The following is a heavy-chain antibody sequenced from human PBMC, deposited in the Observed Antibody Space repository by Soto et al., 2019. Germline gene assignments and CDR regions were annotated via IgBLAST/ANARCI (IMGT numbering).Heavy chain of an antibody. V-gene: IGHV3-48*02. CDR3: ARDNGIAGSFDP. J-gene: IGHJ5*02. D-gene: IGHD6-13*01. CDR2: ISIRSTTI. CDR1: GFTFSSYS. Sequence: PGGSLRLSCAASGFTFSSYSMNWVRQAPGRALEWVSYISIRSTTIHYADSVKGRFTISRDDAKNSLFLQMNSLRDEDTAVYYCARDNGIAGSFDPWGQGTLVTVSS.